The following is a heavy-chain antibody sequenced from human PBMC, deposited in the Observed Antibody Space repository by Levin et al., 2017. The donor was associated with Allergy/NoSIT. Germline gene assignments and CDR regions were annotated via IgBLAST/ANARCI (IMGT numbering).Heavy chain of an antibody. Sequence: SGPTLVKPTQTLTLTCTFSGFSFSTSGGGVGWIRQPPGKALEWLALIYCDDDKRYSPSLQSRLTITKDTPKNQVVLTMTNMDPVATATFYCAPRPSRDGFEFWGQGTLVTVSS. CDR1: GFSFSTSGGG. CDR3: APRPSRDGFEF. V-gene: IGHV2-5*02. CDR2: IYCDDDK. J-gene: IGHJ4*02. D-gene: IGHD5-24*01.